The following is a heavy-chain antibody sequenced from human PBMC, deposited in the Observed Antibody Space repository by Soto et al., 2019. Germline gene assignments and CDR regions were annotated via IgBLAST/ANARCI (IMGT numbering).Heavy chain of an antibody. CDR1: GYTFTSYY. V-gene: IGHV1-46*01. CDR3: ATGYCISTSCYARPDYYYYYGMDV. CDR2: INPSGGST. Sequence: ASVKVSCKASGYTFTSYYMHWVRLAPGQGLEWMGIINPSGGSTSYAQKFQGRVTMTRDTSTSTVYMELSSLRSEDTAVYYCATGYCISTSCYARPDYYYYYGMDVWGQGTTVTVSS. J-gene: IGHJ6*02. D-gene: IGHD2-2*01.